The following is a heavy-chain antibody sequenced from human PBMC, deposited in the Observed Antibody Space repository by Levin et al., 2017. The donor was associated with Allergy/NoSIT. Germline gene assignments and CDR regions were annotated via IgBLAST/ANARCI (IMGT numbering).Heavy chain of an antibody. D-gene: IGHD2-21*02. J-gene: IGHJ4*02. V-gene: IGHV3-7*01. CDR1: GFPFRDYW. CDR3: ARAGAVGTVDF. CDR2: INQDGSEK. Sequence: PGGSLRLSCVASGFPFRDYWMSWVRQAPGKGLEWVANINQDGSEKYYVDSVEGRFTISRDNAKNSLFLQLNSLRADDTAVFYCARAGAVGTVDFWGQGTLLTVSS.